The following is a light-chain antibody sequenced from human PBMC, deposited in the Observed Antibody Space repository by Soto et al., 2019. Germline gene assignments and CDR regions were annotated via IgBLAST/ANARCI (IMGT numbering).Light chain of an antibody. CDR3: QQYGSSSAYT. Sequence: EIVLTQSPGTLSLSPGERATLSCRASQSVSSSYLAWYQQKPGQAPRLLIYGASSRATGIPDRFSGSGSGTDFTLTISRLEPEDFAVYSCQQYGSSSAYTFGQGTKLEIK. CDR1: QSVSSSY. J-gene: IGKJ2*01. V-gene: IGKV3-20*01. CDR2: GAS.